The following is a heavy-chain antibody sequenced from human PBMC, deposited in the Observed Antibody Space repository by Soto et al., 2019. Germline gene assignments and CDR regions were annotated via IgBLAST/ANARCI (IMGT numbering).Heavy chain of an antibody. Sequence: GGSLRLSCAASGFTFNNHGMHWVRQAPGKGLEWVAFIWHDGSNEGYADSVKGRFTISRDNSKNTVNLQMNSLRVEDTAVYYCTRAAIKGELLDYWGQGAQVTVSS. CDR1: GFTFNNHG. CDR2: IWHDGSNE. J-gene: IGHJ4*02. CDR3: TRAAIKGELLDY. V-gene: IGHV3-33*01. D-gene: IGHD1-26*01.